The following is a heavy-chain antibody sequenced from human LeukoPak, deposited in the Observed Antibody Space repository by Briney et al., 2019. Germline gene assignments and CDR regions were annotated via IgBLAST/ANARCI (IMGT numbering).Heavy chain of an antibody. Sequence: PGRSLRLSCAASGFTFSSYAMHWVRQAPGKGLEWVAVISYDGSNKYYADSVKGRFTISRDNSKNTLYLQMNSLRAEDTAVYYCARERITSFDYWGQGTLVTVSS. CDR1: GFTFSSYA. D-gene: IGHD3-16*01. V-gene: IGHV3-30-3*01. CDR2: ISYDGSNK. CDR3: ARERITSFDY. J-gene: IGHJ4*02.